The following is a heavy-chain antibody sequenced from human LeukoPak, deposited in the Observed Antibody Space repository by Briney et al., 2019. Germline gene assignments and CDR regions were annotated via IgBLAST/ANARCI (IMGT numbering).Heavy chain of an antibody. CDR2: ISSSSSYI. CDR1: GFTFSSYS. V-gene: IGHV3-21*01. CDR3: GRQYYYDSRPYALDY. D-gene: IGHD3-22*01. J-gene: IGHJ4*02. Sequence: GGSLRLSCAASGFTFSSYSMNWVRQAPGKGLEWVSSISSSSSYIYYADSVKGRFTISRDNAKNSLYLQMDSLRAEDTAVFYCGRQYYYDSRPYALDYWGQGTLVTVSS.